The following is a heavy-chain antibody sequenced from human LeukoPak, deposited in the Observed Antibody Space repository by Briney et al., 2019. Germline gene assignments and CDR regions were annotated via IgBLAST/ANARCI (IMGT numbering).Heavy chain of an antibody. CDR2: IDRGVGST. V-gene: IGHV3-23*01. CDR3: AKKGQADDGGEPD. CDR1: GLTFSIYD. J-gene: IGHJ4*02. D-gene: IGHD3-10*01. Sequence: GGSLRLSCAASGLTFSIYDLSWVRQAPGKGLECVSAIDRGVGSTYYADSVKGRFTISRDNSKNTLYLQMNNLRVDDTAVYYCAKKGQADDGGEPDWGQGTLVTVSS.